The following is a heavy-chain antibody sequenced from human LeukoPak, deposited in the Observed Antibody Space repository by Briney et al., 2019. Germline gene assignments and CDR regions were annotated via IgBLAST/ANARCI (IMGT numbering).Heavy chain of an antibody. Sequence: SQTLSLTCTVSGGSISSGSYYWSWIRQPAGKGLEWIGRIYTSGSTNYNPSLKSRVTISVDTSKKQFSLKLSSVTAADTAFYYCARYIVSYPHDAFDIWGQGTMVTVSS. CDR3: ARYIVSYPHDAFDI. V-gene: IGHV4-61*02. D-gene: IGHD1-26*01. J-gene: IGHJ3*02. CDR1: GGSISSGSYY. CDR2: IYTSGST.